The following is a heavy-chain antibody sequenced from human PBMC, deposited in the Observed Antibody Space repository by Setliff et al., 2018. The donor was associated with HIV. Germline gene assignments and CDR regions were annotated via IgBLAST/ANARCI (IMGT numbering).Heavy chain of an antibody. Sequence: SETLSLTCTVSGGSINSHYWSWIRQSPGEGLEWIGTLNHGGTTDYNPSLKSRVTISADTATNQFSLKLSSMTAADTAVYFCAVVRGANYWGQGTMVTVSS. V-gene: IGHV4-59*11. CDR3: AVVRGANY. CDR2: LNHGGTT. CDR1: GGSINSHY. D-gene: IGHD3-10*01. J-gene: IGHJ4*02.